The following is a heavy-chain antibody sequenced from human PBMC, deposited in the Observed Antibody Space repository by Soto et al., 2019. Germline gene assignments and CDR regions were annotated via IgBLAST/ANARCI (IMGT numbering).Heavy chain of an antibody. CDR1: GFTFKAFA. D-gene: IGHD3-10*01. CDR3: ARDRDGFDY. Sequence: GGSLRLSCAASGFTFKAFAMHWVRQASGKGLEWVSAISWGGSSTGYADSVKGRFTISRDNAKNSLYLQMNSLRAEDTAVYYCARDRDGFDYWGQGT. J-gene: IGHJ4*02. CDR2: ISWGGSST. V-gene: IGHV3-20*04.